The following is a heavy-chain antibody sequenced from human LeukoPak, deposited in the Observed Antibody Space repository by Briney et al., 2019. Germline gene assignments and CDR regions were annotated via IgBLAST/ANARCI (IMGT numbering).Heavy chain of an antibody. D-gene: IGHD3-3*01. CDR3: ARDQPNFWSGYYTVDY. V-gene: IGHV3-53*01. CDR1: GFTVSSNY. J-gene: IGHJ4*02. CDR2: IYSGGST. Sequence: PGGSLRLSCAASGFTVSSNYMSWVRQAPGKGLEWVSVIYSGGSTYYADSVKGRFTISRDNSKNTLYLQMNSLRAEDTAVYYCARDQPNFWSGYYTVDYWGQGTLVTVSS.